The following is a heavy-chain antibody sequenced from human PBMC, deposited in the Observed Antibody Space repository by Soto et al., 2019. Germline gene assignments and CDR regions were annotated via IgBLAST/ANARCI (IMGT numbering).Heavy chain of an antibody. Sequence: SETLSLTCSVSGGSISGDYYWSWIRQSPEKGLEWIGYIYYSGSSYSNPALQSRLSMSLDTSKNQFSLKLRSVTAADTAVYYCAWGGARWPGYFDSWGQGALVTVSS. CDR2: IYYSGSS. V-gene: IGHV4-30-4*08. J-gene: IGHJ4*02. D-gene: IGHD3-16*01. CDR1: GGSISGDYY. CDR3: AWGGARWPGYFDS.